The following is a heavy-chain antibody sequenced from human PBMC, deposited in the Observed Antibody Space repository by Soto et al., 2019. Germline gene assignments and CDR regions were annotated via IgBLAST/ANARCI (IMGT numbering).Heavy chain of an antibody. CDR1: GFTVSGNY. Sequence: PGGSLRLSCAASGFTVSGNYMSWVRQAPGKGLEWVAVISYDGSNKYYADSVKGRFTISRDNSKNTLSLQMNSLRVEDSAVYYCVPRKGDPFTWGPGTLVTVSS. CDR3: VPRKGDPFT. V-gene: IGHV3-30-3*01. D-gene: IGHD3-16*01. CDR2: ISYDGSNK. J-gene: IGHJ4*02.